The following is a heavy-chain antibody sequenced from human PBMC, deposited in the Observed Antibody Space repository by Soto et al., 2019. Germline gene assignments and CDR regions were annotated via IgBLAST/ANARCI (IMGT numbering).Heavy chain of an antibody. J-gene: IGHJ4*02. CDR1: GFSLSTSGVG. V-gene: IGHV2-5*02. CDR2: IYWDDDK. Sequence: QITLKESGPTLVNPTQTLTLTCTFSGFSLSTSGVGVGWIRQPPGKALEWLALIYWDDDKRYSPSLKSRLTITKETSKSQVVLTMTNMDPVETATDYCGKKLTGTWAVWGQGPLVSVSS. CDR3: GKKLTGTWAV. D-gene: IGHD1-7*01.